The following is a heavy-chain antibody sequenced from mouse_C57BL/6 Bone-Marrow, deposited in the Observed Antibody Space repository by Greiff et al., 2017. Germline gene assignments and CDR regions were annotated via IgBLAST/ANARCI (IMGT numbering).Heavy chain of an antibody. CDR2: IYPRSGNT. D-gene: IGHD2-12*01. CDR3: ARWAYYSPSFDY. CDR1: GYTFTSYG. V-gene: IGHV1-81*01. J-gene: IGHJ2*01. Sequence: QVQLQQSGAELARPGASVKLSCKASGYTFTSYGISWVKQRTGQGLEWIGEIYPRSGNTYYNEKFKGKATLTADKSSSTAYMALRSLTSEDSSVYFCARWAYYSPSFDYRGQGTTLTGSS.